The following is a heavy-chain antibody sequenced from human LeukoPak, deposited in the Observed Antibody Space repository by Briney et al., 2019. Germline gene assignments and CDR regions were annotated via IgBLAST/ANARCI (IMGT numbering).Heavy chain of an antibody. CDR2: INPSSGGT. CDR1: GYTFSDYY. D-gene: IGHD1-26*01. Sequence: GASVKVSCKTSGYTFSDYYLHWVRQAPGQGLEWMGWINPSSGGTKNAQKSQGRVTMTRDTSISTGYMELSRLRSDDTAVYYCARPIRGSYVEDVFDIWGQGTMVTVSA. V-gene: IGHV1-2*02. J-gene: IGHJ3*02. CDR3: ARPIRGSYVEDVFDI.